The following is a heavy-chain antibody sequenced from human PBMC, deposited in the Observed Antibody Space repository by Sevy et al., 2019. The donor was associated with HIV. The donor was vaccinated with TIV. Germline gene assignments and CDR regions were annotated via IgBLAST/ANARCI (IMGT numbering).Heavy chain of an antibody. CDR2: ISGSGGST. CDR1: GFTFSSYA. Sequence: GGSLRLSCAASGFTFSSYAMSWVRQAPGQGLEWVSAISGSGGSTYYADSVKGRFTTSRDNSKNTLYRQRNSLRAGETAVYYCAKDGGDIVVVPAAILPHYYYYGMDVWGQGTTVTVS. J-gene: IGHJ6*02. V-gene: IGHV3-23*01. CDR3: AKDGGDIVVVPAAILPHYYYYGMDV. D-gene: IGHD2-2*02.